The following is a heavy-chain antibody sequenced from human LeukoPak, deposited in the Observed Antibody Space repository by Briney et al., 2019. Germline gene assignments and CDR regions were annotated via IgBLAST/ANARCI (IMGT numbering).Heavy chain of an antibody. CDR2: MNPNSGNT. V-gene: IGHV1-8*01. Sequence: ASVRVSCKASGYTFTSYDINWVRQATGQGLEWMGWMNPNSGNTGYAQKFQGRVTMTRNTYISTAYMELSSLRSEDTAVYYCARVRVGATRGAYWGQGTLVTVFS. CDR1: GYTFTSYD. J-gene: IGHJ4*02. D-gene: IGHD1-26*01. CDR3: ARVRVGATRGAY.